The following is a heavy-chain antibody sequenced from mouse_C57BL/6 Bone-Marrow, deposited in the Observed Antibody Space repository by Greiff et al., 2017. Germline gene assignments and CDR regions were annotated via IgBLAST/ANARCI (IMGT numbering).Heavy chain of an antibody. V-gene: IGHV14-4*01. CDR3: TTVVADAMDY. J-gene: IGHJ4*01. CDR2: IDPENGDT. D-gene: IGHD1-1*01. Sequence: VQLQQSGAELVRPGASVKLSCTASGFNIKDDYMHWVKQRPEQGLEWIGWIDPENGDTESASKFQGKATITADTSSNTAYLQLSSLTSEDTAVYYCTTVVADAMDYWGQGTSVTVSS. CDR1: GFNIKDDY.